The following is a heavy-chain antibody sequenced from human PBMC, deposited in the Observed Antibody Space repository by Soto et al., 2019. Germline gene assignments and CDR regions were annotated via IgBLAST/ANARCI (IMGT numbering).Heavy chain of an antibody. CDR3: ARHPPYGPLDY. D-gene: IGHD4-17*01. J-gene: IGHJ4*02. V-gene: IGHV4-59*04. CDR2: IYYSGST. CDR1: GGSISSYY. Sequence: PSETLSLTCTVSGGSISSYYWSWIRQPPGKGLEWIGNIYYSGSTYYNPSLKSRVTISGDTSKNQFSLRLTSVTAADTAVYYCARHPPYGPLDYWGQGTLVTVAS.